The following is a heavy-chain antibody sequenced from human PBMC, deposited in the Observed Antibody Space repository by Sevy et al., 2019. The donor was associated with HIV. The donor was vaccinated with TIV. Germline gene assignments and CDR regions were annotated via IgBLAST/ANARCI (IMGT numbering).Heavy chain of an antibody. CDR3: ARDVLDSSSWYNDY. V-gene: IGHV1-3*01. J-gene: IGHJ4*02. Sequence: ASVKVSCKASGCTFTSYAMHWVRQAPGQRLEWMGWINAGNGNTKYSQKFQGRVTITRDTSASTAYMELSSLRSEDTAVYYCARDVLDSSSWYNDYWGQGTLVTVSS. D-gene: IGHD6-13*01. CDR2: INAGNGNT. CDR1: GCTFTSYA.